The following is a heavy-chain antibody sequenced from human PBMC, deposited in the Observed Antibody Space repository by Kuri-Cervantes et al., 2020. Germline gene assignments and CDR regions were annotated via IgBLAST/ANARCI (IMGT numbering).Heavy chain of an antibody. CDR3: ASPNDYYDSSGYLR. V-gene: IGHV1-2*02. J-gene: IGHJ4*02. CDR2: INPNSGGT. CDR1: GYTFTGYY. Sequence: ASVKVSCKASGYTFTGYYMHWVRQAPGQGLEWMGWINPNSGGTNYAQKFQGRVTMTRDTSISTAYLQWSSLKASDTAMYYCASPNDYYDSSGYLRWGQGTLVTVSS. D-gene: IGHD3-22*01.